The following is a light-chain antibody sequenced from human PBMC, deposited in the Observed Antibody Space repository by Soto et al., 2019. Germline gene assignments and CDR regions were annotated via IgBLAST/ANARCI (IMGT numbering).Light chain of an antibody. V-gene: IGLV1-44*01. CDR1: SSNIGSNT. J-gene: IGLJ2*01. CDR3: AARDDSLNGPV. Sequence: QAVVTQPPSASGTPGQRVTISCSGSSSNIGSNTVNWYQQLPGTAPKLLIYSNNQRPSGVPDRFSGSKSGTSASLAISGLQSEDEADYYCAARDDSLNGPVFGGGTKVTVL. CDR2: SNN.